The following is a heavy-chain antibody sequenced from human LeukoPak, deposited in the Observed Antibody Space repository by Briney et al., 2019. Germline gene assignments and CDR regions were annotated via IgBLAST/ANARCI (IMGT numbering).Heavy chain of an antibody. D-gene: IGHD7-27*01. CDR3: ATDLG. CDR1: GFTFTSYW. CDR2: IDHDGSGT. Sequence: GGSLTLSCAASGFTFTSYWMHWVRQAAGKGLVWLSRIDHDGSGTNYTDSVRGRFTISRDNAKNTLYLQMNSLRAEDTAVYYCATDLGWGQGTLVTVSS. J-gene: IGHJ4*02. V-gene: IGHV3-74*01.